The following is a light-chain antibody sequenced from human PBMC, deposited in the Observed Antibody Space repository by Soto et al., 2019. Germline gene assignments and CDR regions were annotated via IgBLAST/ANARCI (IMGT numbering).Light chain of an antibody. CDR3: QQRSNWPLT. CDR1: QSVSSY. V-gene: IGKV3-11*01. J-gene: IGKJ4*01. CDR2: DAS. Sequence: EIVLTQSPATLSLSTGERATLSCRASQSVSSYLAWYQQKPGQAPRLLIYDASNRATGIPARFSGSGSGTDFTLTIGSLEPEDFAVYYCQQRSNWPLTFGGGTKVDIK.